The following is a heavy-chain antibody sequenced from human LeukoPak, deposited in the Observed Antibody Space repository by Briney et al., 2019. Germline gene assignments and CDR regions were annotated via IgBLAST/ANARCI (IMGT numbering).Heavy chain of an antibody. Sequence: ASVKVSCKTSGYTFSSYYIHWVRQAPGQGLEWMGWISAYNGNTNYAQKLQGRVTMTTDTSTSTAYMELRSLRSDDTAVYYCARGHSGAPSDVWGQGTTVTVSS. CDR3: ARGHSGAPSDV. D-gene: IGHD1-26*01. CDR1: GYTFSSYY. CDR2: ISAYNGNT. J-gene: IGHJ6*02. V-gene: IGHV1-18*04.